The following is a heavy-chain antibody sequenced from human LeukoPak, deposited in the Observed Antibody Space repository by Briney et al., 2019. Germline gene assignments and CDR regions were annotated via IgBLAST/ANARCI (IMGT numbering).Heavy chain of an antibody. CDR3: ARLPNYVSSGYYPLPNFDY. CDR2: IYPGDSDT. Sequence: KPGESLKISCKGSGYSFTSYWIGWVRQMPGKGLEWMGIIYPGDSDTRYSPSFQGQVTISADKSISTAYLQWSSLKASDTAMYYCARLPNYVSSGYYPLPNFDYWGQGTLVTVSS. J-gene: IGHJ4*02. D-gene: IGHD3-22*01. V-gene: IGHV5-51*03. CDR1: GYSFTSYW.